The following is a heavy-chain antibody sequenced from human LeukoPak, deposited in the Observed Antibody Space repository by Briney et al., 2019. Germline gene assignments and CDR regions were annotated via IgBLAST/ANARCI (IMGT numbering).Heavy chain of an antibody. CDR1: GFTFSSYA. CDR3: ARDKEDYGDYVAY. D-gene: IGHD4-17*01. CDR2: ISYDGSNK. J-gene: IGHJ4*02. Sequence: GGSLRLSCAASGFTFSSYAMHWVRQAPGKGLEWVAVISYDGSNKYYADSVKGRFTLSRDNSKNTLYLQMNSLRAEDTAVYYCARDKEDYGDYVAYWGQGTLVTVSS. V-gene: IGHV3-30-3*01.